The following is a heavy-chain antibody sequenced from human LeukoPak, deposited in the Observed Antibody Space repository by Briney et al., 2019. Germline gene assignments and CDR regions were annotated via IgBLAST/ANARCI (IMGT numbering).Heavy chain of an antibody. CDR3: ARNLWFGESSNAFDM. V-gene: IGHV1-2*02. Sequence: ASVKVSCKASGYTFTGYYMHWVRQAPGQGLEWMGWINPKSGGTNYAQKFQGRVTMTRDTSISTAYMEMSRLRSDDTAVYYCARNLWFGESSNAFDMWGQGTMVTVSS. CDR1: GYTFTGYY. D-gene: IGHD3-10*01. CDR2: INPKSGGT. J-gene: IGHJ3*02.